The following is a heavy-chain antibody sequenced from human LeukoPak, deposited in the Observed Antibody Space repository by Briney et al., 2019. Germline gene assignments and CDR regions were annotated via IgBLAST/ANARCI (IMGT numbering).Heavy chain of an antibody. CDR2: IIPIFGTA. CDR3: ASVYKYGMDV. Sequence: SVKVSCKASGYTFTSYGISWVRQAPGQGLEWMGGIIPIFGTANYAQKFQGRVTITADESTSTAYMELSSLRSEDTAVYYCASVYKYGMDVWGQGTTVIVSS. J-gene: IGHJ6*02. CDR1: GYTFTSYG. V-gene: IGHV1-69*13.